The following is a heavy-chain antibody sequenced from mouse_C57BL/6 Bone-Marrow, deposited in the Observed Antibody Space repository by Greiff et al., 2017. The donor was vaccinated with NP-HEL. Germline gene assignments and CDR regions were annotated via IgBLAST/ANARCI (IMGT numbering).Heavy chain of an antibody. V-gene: IGHV1-50*01. D-gene: IGHD1-1*01. CDR2: IDPSDSYT. Sequence: QVQLQQPGAELVKPGASVKLSCKASGYTFTSYWMQWVKQRPGQGLEWIGEIDPSDSYTNYNQKFKGKATLTVDTSSSTAYMQLSSLTSEDSAVYYCAREGGYYYGSSYGGYFDVWGTGTTVTVSS. J-gene: IGHJ1*03. CDR3: AREGGYYYGSSYGGYFDV. CDR1: GYTFTSYW.